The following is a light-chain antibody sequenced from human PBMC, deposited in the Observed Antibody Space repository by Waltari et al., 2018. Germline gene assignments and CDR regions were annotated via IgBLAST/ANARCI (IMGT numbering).Light chain of an antibody. V-gene: IGLV1-40*01. J-gene: IGLJ2*01. CDR3: QSFDTNLSVI. CDR1: GPNIGPGYD. CDR2: TNT. Sequence: QSVLTQPPSVSGAPEQGVTISCTGGGPNIGPGYDVHWYQQFPGTAPKLPIFTNTNRPSGVPDRFSGSRSGASASLAITGLQAEDEGYYYCQSFDTNLSVIFGGGTKLTVL.